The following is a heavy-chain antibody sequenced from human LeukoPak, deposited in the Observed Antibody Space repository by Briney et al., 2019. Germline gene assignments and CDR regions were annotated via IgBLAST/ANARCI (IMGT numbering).Heavy chain of an antibody. Sequence: ASVKVSCKASGYTFTGYYMHWVRQAPGQGLEWMGWINPNSGGTNYAQKFQGRVTMTRDTSISTAYMELSRLRSDDTAVYYCARSWGGYIVVVPAAIGAFDIWGQGTMVTVSS. J-gene: IGHJ3*02. CDR3: ARSWGGYIVVVPAAIGAFDI. CDR1: GYTFTGYY. D-gene: IGHD2-2*02. CDR2: INPNSGGT. V-gene: IGHV1-2*02.